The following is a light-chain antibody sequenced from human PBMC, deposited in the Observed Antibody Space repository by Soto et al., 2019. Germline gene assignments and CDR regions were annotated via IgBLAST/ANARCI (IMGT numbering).Light chain of an antibody. CDR2: DAS. V-gene: IGKV3-11*01. Sequence: EIVLTQSPATLSLSPGERATLSCRASQSVSSYLAWYQQKPGQAPRLLIYDASNRATGIPARFSGSGSGTDFTLTISSLEPEDLAVYYFQQRSNWSVTFGGGTKVEIK. J-gene: IGKJ4*01. CDR1: QSVSSY. CDR3: QQRSNWSVT.